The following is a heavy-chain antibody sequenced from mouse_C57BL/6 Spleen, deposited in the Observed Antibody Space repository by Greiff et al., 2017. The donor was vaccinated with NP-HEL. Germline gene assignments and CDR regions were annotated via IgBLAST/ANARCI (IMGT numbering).Heavy chain of an antibody. D-gene: IGHD2-4*01. J-gene: IGHJ4*01. CDR1: GYTFTSYW. CDR2: IHPSDSDT. CDR3: AIYGTGDYDGHAMDY. Sequence: QVQLKQPGAELVKPGASVKVSCKASGYTFTSYWMHWVKQRPGQGLEWIGRIHPSDSDTNYNQKFKGKATLTVDKSSSTAYMQLSSLTSEDSAVYYCAIYGTGDYDGHAMDYWGQGTSVTVSS. V-gene: IGHV1-74*01.